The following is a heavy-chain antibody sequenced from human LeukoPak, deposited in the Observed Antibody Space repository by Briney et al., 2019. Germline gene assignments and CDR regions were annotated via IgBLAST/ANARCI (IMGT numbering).Heavy chain of an antibody. D-gene: IGHD5-12*01. J-gene: IGHJ4*02. Sequence: SETLSLTCSVSGGSITSRSYYWGWIRQPPGKGLEWIGSIYYTGTTYYSPSLKSRVTISLDTSKSQFSLILSSVTAADTAVYYCARYHNGYDDYWGQGTLVTVSS. CDR1: GGSITSRSYY. CDR2: IYYTGTT. V-gene: IGHV4-39*07. CDR3: ARYHNGYDDY.